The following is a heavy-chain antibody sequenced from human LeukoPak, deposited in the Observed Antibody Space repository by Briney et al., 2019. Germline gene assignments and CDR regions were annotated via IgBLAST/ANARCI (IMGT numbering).Heavy chain of an antibody. CDR2: MHYDGSAQ. J-gene: IGHJ4*02. CDR1: GFPFSGYD. Sequence: PGGSLRLSCAASGFPFSGYDMHWVRQAPGKGLEWVAFMHYDGSAQCYADSVKGRFTISRDNSKNTLYLQMNSLRGEDTAVYYCARDKIEGPTKLDYWGQGILVTVSS. D-gene: IGHD1-1*01. V-gene: IGHV3-30*02. CDR3: ARDKIEGPTKLDY.